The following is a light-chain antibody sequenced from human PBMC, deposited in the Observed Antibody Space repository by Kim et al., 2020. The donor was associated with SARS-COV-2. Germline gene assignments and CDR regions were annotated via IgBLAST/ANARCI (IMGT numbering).Light chain of an antibody. CDR1: SSDVGGYNY. CDR2: EVS. Sequence: QSVTISCAGTSSDVGGYNYVSWYQQHPGKAPNLMIYEVSKRPSGVPDRFSGSKSGNSASLTVSGLQAEDEADYYCTSYAGSNNPYVFGTGTKVTVL. J-gene: IGLJ1*01. CDR3: TSYAGSNNPYV. V-gene: IGLV2-8*01.